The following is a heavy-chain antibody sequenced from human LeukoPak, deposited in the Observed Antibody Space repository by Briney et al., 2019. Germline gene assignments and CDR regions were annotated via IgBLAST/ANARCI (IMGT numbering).Heavy chain of an antibody. V-gene: IGHV4-30-2*01. J-gene: IGHJ3*02. CDR3: XXXXXXXFGGAIDAFDI. CDR1: GGSISSGGYS. CDR2: IYHSGST. D-gene: IGHD3-16*01. Sequence: PSQTLSLTCAVSGGSISSGGYSWSWVRQPPGKGLEWIGYIYHSGSTYYNPSLKSRVTISVDRSKNQFSLKLSSVTASDAAVYXXXXXXXXXFGGAIDAFDIWGQGTMVTVSS.